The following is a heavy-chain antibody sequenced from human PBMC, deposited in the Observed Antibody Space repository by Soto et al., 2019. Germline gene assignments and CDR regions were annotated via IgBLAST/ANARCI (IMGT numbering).Heavy chain of an antibody. CDR2: IGTAGDT. V-gene: IGHV3-13*01. J-gene: IGHJ4*02. Sequence: EVQLVESGGNWVQPGGSLRLSCEASGFTFSGFDMHWVRQPTGKGLEWVSSIGTAGDTYYAVSVKGRFTISRDNAKNSLSLQMNSLRAGDMAVYFCAKSQEIGTHFFDSWVQGTQVTVSS. D-gene: IGHD6-13*01. CDR1: GFTFSGFD. CDR3: AKSQEIGTHFFDS.